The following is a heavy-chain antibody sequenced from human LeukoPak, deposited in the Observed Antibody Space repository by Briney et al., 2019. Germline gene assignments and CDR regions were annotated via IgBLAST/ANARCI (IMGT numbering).Heavy chain of an antibody. CDR2: ISYDGSNE. Sequence: PGRSLRLSCAASGFTFSTYALHWVRQPPRKGLQWVALISYDGSNEYYADSMTGRFTISTDNSKNTLYLQMNTLRPEDTAVYYCARKDDYRYYFDYWGQGTLVTVSS. V-gene: IGHV3-30-3*01. CDR3: ARKDDYRYYFDY. D-gene: IGHD4-11*01. J-gene: IGHJ4*02. CDR1: GFTFSTYA.